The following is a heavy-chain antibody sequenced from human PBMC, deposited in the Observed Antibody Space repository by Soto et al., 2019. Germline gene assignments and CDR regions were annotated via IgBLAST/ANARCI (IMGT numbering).Heavy chain of an antibody. CDR1: GFSLSDYA. Sequence: HPGGSLRLSCVASGFSLSDYAVNWVRQAPGKGLEWVSFISSDSRTIYYADTVEGRFTVSRDNARNSVSLQMDSLRDEDAAVFYFARIKLVEWFFINVDVYDMDVWGQGTPVTVSS. J-gene: IGHJ6*02. CDR3: ARIKLVEWFFINVDVYDMDV. D-gene: IGHD3-3*01. V-gene: IGHV3-48*02. CDR2: ISSDSRTI.